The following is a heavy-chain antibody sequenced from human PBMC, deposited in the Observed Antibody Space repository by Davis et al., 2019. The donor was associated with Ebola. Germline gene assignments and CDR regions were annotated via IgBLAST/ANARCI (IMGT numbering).Heavy chain of an antibody. J-gene: IGHJ5*02. Sequence: AASVKVSCKASGYTFTNYGITWVRQAPGQGLEWMGWINPHNGNTNYAQNVQGRVIMTSDTATTTAYMEVGSLRSDDTAVYYCARDIATSNWFDPWGQGTLVTVSS. CDR1: GYTFTNYG. CDR3: ARDIATSNWFDP. D-gene: IGHD6-13*01. CDR2: INPHNGNT. V-gene: IGHV1-18*04.